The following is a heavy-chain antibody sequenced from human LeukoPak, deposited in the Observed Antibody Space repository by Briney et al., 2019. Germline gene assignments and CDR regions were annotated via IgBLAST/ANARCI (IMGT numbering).Heavy chain of an antibody. V-gene: IGHV1-2*04. CDR2: INPNSGGT. D-gene: IGHD4-17*01. CDR1: GYTFTGYY. Sequence: GASVKVSCKASGYTFTGYYMHWVRQAPGQGLEWMGWINPNSGGTNYAQKFQGWVTMTRDTSISTAYMELSRLRSDDTAVYYCARGGSSTNYGDYHSPRIGGYWYFDLWGRGTLVTVSS. J-gene: IGHJ2*01. CDR3: ARGGSSTNYGDYHSPRIGGYWYFDL.